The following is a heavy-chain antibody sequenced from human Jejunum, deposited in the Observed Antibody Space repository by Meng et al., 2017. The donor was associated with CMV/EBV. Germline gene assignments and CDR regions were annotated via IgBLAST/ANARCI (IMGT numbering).Heavy chain of an antibody. V-gene: IGHV3-74*01. D-gene: IGHD3-10*01. J-gene: IGHJ4*01. CDR3: ARAGSYRFDY. CDR1: GFTFSSYW. CDR2: INTDGSTI. Sequence: EVQLVEAGGGLVQPGGSLSLSCAASGFTFSSYWIHWVRQAPGKGLVWVSRINTDGSTINYADSVKGRFTISRDDAKNTLYLQMNSLTAEDTAVYYCARAGSYRFDYWGHGTLVTVSS.